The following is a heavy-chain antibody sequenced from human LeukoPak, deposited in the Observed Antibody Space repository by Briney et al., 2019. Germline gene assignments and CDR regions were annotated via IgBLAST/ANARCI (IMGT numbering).Heavy chain of an antibody. D-gene: IGHD3-10*01. CDR1: EGTFGAYS. CDR3: AAGRRLGELFFDY. Sequence: AASVKVSCKASEGTFGAYSLDWVRQAPGQGLEWLGGINPIFNILNYAQKFRGRVTITADESTNTAYMDMSSLKYDDTAVYYCAAGRRLGELFFDYWGQGALVTVSS. V-gene: IGHV1-69*13. J-gene: IGHJ4*02. CDR2: INPIFNIL.